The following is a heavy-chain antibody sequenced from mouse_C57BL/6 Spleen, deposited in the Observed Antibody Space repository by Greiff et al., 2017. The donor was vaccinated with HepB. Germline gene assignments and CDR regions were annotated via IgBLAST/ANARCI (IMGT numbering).Heavy chain of an antibody. D-gene: IGHD2-3*01. Sequence: VQLQQSGAELVKPGASVKMSCKASGYTFTSYWITWVKQRPGQGLEWIGDIYPGSGSTNYNEKFKRKATLTVDTSSSTAYMQLSSLTSEDSAVYYCARDGYYGGYFDYWGQGTTLTVSS. CDR3: ARDGYYGGYFDY. J-gene: IGHJ2*01. CDR1: GYTFTSYW. V-gene: IGHV1-55*01. CDR2: IYPGSGST.